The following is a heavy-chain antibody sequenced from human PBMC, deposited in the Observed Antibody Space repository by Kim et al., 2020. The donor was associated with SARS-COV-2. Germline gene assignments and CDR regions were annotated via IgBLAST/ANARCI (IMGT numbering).Heavy chain of an antibody. Sequence: ADSVKGRFTISRDNAKNSLYLQMNRLRAEDTALYYCAKDLGSHYDILGDYWGQGTLVTVSS. D-gene: IGHD3-9*01. V-gene: IGHV3-9*01. CDR3: AKDLGSHYDILGDY. J-gene: IGHJ4*02.